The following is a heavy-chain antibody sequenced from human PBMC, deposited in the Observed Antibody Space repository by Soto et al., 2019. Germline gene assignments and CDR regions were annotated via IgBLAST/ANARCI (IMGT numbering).Heavy chain of an antibody. J-gene: IGHJ6*02. CDR3: AKLLGSSYYYYSGMDV. CDR1: GFTFSSYA. Sequence: VQLLESGGGLVQPGGSLRLSCAASGFTFSSYAMSWVRQAPGKGLEWVSTISGSGGSTYYADSVKGRFTISRDNSKKSLYLQMNSLRVEDTAVYYCAKLLGSSYYYYSGMDVWGQGTTVTVSS. D-gene: IGHD2-2*01. V-gene: IGHV3-23*01. CDR2: ISGSGGST.